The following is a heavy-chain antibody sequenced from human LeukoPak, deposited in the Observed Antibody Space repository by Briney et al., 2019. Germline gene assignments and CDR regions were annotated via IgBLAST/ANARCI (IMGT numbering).Heavy chain of an antibody. CDR3: ARGIGGYSYGPADWFDP. D-gene: IGHD5-18*01. V-gene: IGHV4-34*01. J-gene: IGHJ5*02. CDR2: INHSGST. Sequence: SETLSLPCAVYGGSFSGYYWSWIRQPPGKGLEWIGEINHSGSTNYNPSLKSRVTISVDTSKNQFSLKLSSVTAADTAVYYCARGIGGYSYGPADWFDPWGQGTLVTVSS. CDR1: GGSFSGYY.